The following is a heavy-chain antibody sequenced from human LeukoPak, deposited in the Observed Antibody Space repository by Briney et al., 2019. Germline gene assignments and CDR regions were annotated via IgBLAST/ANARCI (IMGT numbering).Heavy chain of an antibody. CDR1: GYTFSSHG. V-gene: IGHV3-23*01. Sequence: GGSLRPSCAASGYTFSSHGMTWVRQAPGKGLEWVSTINGAGDNTNYAETVKGRFTISRDNSKNTVYLQMNSLRAEDTAIYYCAKVTVCYGCYFDYWGQGTLVTVSS. J-gene: IGHJ4*02. D-gene: IGHD3-16*01. CDR3: AKVTVCYGCYFDY. CDR2: INGAGDNT.